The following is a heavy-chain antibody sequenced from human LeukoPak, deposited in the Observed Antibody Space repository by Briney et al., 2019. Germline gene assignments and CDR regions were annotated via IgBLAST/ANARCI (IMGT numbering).Heavy chain of an antibody. CDR2: ISAYNGNT. Sequence: ASVKVSCKASGYTFTSYGISWVRQAPGQGLEWMGWISAYNGNTNYAQKLQGRVTMTRNTSISTAYMELSSLRSEDTAVYYCAKNKGDVVVDWGQGTLVTVSS. V-gene: IGHV1-18*01. CDR3: AKNKGDVVVD. J-gene: IGHJ4*02. CDR1: GYTFTSYG. D-gene: IGHD2-15*01.